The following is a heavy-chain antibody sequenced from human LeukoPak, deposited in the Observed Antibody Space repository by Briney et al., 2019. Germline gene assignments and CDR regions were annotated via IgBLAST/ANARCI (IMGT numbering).Heavy chain of an antibody. CDR2: IYSGGST. D-gene: IGHD5-24*01. CDR3: ARVRGRDGYNKAFDY. Sequence: PGGSLRLSCAASGFPFSSYAMSWVRQAPGKGLEWVSVIYSGGSTYYADSVKGRFTISRDNSKNTLYLQMNSLRAEDTAVYYCARVRGRDGYNKAFDYWGQGTLVTVSS. CDR1: GFPFSSYA. J-gene: IGHJ4*02. V-gene: IGHV3-53*01.